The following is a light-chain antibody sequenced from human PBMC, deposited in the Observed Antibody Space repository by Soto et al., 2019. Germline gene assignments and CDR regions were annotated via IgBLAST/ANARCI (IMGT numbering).Light chain of an antibody. Sequence: EIVLTQSPDTLSLSPGERATLSCRASQSVDSNYLAWYQQRPGQAPRLLMYGASSRATGIPDRFSGSGSGTRFTLTINRLEPEDFAVYYCQQYGSSPRLTFGGGTKVDIK. CDR3: QQYGSSPRLT. J-gene: IGKJ4*01. V-gene: IGKV3-20*01. CDR1: QSVDSNY. CDR2: GAS.